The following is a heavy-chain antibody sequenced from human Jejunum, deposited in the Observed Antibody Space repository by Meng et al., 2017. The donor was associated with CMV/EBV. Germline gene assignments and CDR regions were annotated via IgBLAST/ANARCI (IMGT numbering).Heavy chain of an antibody. D-gene: IGHD5-24*01. CDR3: ARDSPLDGYSLLDY. CDR2: IDPNTGNP. Sequence: LDQSGSELKHSGASTKVSSRPSGYTFTSYAINGVRQAPGQGPDWMGWIDPNTGNPTYDQGFTGRFVFSLDTSVSTAYLQINSLRADDTAVYYCARDSPLDGYSLLDYWGQGTLVTVSS. J-gene: IGHJ4*02. CDR1: GYTFTSYA. V-gene: IGHV7-4-1*02.